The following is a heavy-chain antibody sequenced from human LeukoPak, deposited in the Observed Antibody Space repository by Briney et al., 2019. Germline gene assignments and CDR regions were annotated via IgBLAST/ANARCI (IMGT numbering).Heavy chain of an antibody. Sequence: SETLSLTCTVSGGSISSGDYYWSWIRQPPGKGLEWIGYIYYSGSTYYNPSLKSRVTISVDTSKNQFSLKLSSVTAADTAVYYCARGRYCSGGSCYWFDPWGQETLVTVSS. D-gene: IGHD2-15*01. V-gene: IGHV4-30-4*08. CDR2: IYYSGST. J-gene: IGHJ5*02. CDR1: GGSISSGDYY. CDR3: ARGRYCSGGSCYWFDP.